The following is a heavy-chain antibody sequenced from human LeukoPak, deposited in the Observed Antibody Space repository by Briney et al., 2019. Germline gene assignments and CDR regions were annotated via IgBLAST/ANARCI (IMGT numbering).Heavy chain of an antibody. J-gene: IGHJ2*01. CDR1: GYTFTGYY. CDR3: ARVEDTAKWTLNWYFDL. V-gene: IGHV1-2*02. Sequence: ASVTVSCKASGYTFTGYYMHWVRQAPGQGLERMGWINPNSGGTNYAQKFQGRVTMTRDTSISTAYMQLSRLRSDDTAVYYCARVEDTAKWTLNWYFDLWGRGTLVTVSS. CDR2: INPNSGGT. D-gene: IGHD5-18*01.